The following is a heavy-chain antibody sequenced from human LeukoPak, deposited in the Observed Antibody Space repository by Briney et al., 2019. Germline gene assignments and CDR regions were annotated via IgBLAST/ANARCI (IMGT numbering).Heavy chain of an antibody. Sequence: NRGESLKISCKASGYSFSSYWIGWVRQMPGKGMEWMGIIYPGDSATRYSPSFQGQVTISADKSISTAYLQWSSLKASDTAMYDCARNRDSDYWGQGTLVTVSS. V-gene: IGHV5-51*01. CDR3: ARNRDSDY. J-gene: IGHJ4*02. CDR1: GYSFSSYW. CDR2: IYPGDSAT. D-gene: IGHD2/OR15-2a*01.